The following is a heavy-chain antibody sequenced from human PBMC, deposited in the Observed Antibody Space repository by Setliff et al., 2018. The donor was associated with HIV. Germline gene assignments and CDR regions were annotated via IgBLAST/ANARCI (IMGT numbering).Heavy chain of an antibody. D-gene: IGHD3-22*01. CDR1: GYSFTSYW. CDR2: IYPGDSDT. Sequence: PGESLKISCKGSGYSFTSYWIGWVRQMPGKGLEWMGIIYPGDSDTRYSPSFQGQVTISADKSISTAYLQWSSLKASDTAMYYCARDYYDSSGYIFFPGLPDYWGQGTLVTVSS. CDR3: ARDYYDSSGYIFFPGLPDY. V-gene: IGHV5-51*01. J-gene: IGHJ4*02.